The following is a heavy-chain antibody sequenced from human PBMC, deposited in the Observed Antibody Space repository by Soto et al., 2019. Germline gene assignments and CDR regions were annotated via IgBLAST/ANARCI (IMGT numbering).Heavy chain of an antibody. CDR3: AKDLPHTSFGVVIIRHYGMDV. D-gene: IGHD3-3*01. CDR2: ISGSGGST. V-gene: IGHV3-23*01. Sequence: XGSLILSCSASGFTFSSYAMSWLRQAPGKGRDWVSAISGSGGSTYYADSVKGRFTISRDNSKNTRYLQMNSLRAEDTAVYYCAKDLPHTSFGVVIIRHYGMDVWGQGTTVTVCS. CDR1: GFTFSSYA. J-gene: IGHJ6*02.